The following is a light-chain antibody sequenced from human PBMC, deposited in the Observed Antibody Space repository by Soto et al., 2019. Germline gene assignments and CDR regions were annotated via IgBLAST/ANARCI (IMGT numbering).Light chain of an antibody. Sequence: EIVLTQSPGTLSLSPGERATLSCRASQSVSSNYLAWYQQKPGQAPRLLIYGASRRATGIPDRFNGSGSGTDFTLTISRLEPEDFAVYYCQQYGSSPMYTFGQGTKLEIK. J-gene: IGKJ2*01. CDR3: QQYGSSPMYT. V-gene: IGKV3-20*01. CDR2: GAS. CDR1: QSVSSNY.